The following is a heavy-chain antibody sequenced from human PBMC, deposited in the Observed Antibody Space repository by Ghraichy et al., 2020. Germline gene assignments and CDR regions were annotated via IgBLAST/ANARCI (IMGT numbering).Heavy chain of an antibody. J-gene: IGHJ4*01. CDR2: VRATSGIT. CDR1: GFNFNTHA. Sequence: GGSLRLSCATSGFNFNTHAMTWVRQAPGKGLECVAAVRATSGITYYAESVKGRFTVIRDSSKTTLSLQMNNLGPEDTAIYYCVKFSGQQLPNYHFGYWGPGTRVTVSS. CDR3: VKFSGQQLPNYHFGY. D-gene: IGHD3-10*01. V-gene: IGHV3-23*01.